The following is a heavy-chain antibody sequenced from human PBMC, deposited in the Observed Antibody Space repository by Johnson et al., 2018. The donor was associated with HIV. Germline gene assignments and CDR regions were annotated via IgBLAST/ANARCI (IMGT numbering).Heavy chain of an antibody. CDR1: GFTFDDYA. CDR3: AKDMGYSGSYFDAFDI. V-gene: IGHV3-43D*03. CDR2: ISWDGGST. J-gene: IGHJ3*02. Sequence: VESGGVVVQPGGSLRLSCAASGFTFDDYAMHWVRQAPGKGLEWVSLISWDGGSTYYADSVKGRFTISRDNSKNSLYLQMNSLRAEDTAWYYCAKDMGYSGSYFDAFDIWGQGTMVTVSS. D-gene: IGHD1-26*01.